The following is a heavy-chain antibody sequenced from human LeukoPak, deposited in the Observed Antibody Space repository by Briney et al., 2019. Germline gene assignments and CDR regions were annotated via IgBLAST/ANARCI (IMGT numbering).Heavy chain of an antibody. CDR3: ARDGYSGSDAL. D-gene: IGHD5-12*01. Sequence: TSETLSLTCTVSGGSISTYYWSWIRQPPGKGLEWIGYIYHSGSTNYNPSLKSRITISVDTSQNQFSLKLSSVTAADTAVYYCARDGYSGSDALWGQGTLVTVSS. V-gene: IGHV4-59*01. CDR2: IYHSGST. CDR1: GGSISTYY. J-gene: IGHJ4*02.